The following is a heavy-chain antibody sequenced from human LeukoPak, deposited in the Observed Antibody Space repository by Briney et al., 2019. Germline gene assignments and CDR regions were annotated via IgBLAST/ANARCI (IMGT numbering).Heavy chain of an antibody. CDR1: GFTFSNAW. CDR2: IKSKADGGTT. J-gene: IGHJ4*02. CDR3: TTEYYASGALTPIDY. V-gene: IGHV3-15*01. D-gene: IGHD2/OR15-2a*01. Sequence: PGGSLRLYCTASGFTFSNAWMSWVRQAPGKGREWVGRIKSKADGGTTDYAAPVKGRFTISRDDSKNTLYLQMNSLKTEDTAVYYCTTEYYASGALTPIDYWGQGTLVTVSS.